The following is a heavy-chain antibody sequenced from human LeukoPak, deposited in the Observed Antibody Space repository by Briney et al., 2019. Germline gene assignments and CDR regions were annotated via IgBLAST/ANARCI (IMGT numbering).Heavy chain of an antibody. CDR1: GFTFSSYG. Sequence: GGPLRLSCAASGFTFSSYGMHWVRQAPGKGLEWVAFIRYDGSNKYYADSVKGRFTISRDNSKNTLYLQMNSLRAEDTAVYYCAKDHYYYNSSGYMSIFSDYWGQGTLVTVSS. CDR2: IRYDGSNK. V-gene: IGHV3-30*02. D-gene: IGHD3-22*01. J-gene: IGHJ4*02. CDR3: AKDHYYYNSSGYMSIFSDY.